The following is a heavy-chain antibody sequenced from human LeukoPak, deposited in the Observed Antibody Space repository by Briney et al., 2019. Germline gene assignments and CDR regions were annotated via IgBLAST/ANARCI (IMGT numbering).Heavy chain of an antibody. J-gene: IGHJ3*02. Sequence: GGSLRLSCAASGFTVSSNYMSWVRQAPGKGLEWVSVIYSGDNTYYADSVKGRFTISRDNAKNSLYLQMNSLRAEDTAVYYCARDPRGGAFDIWGQGTMVTVSS. CDR2: IYSGDNT. D-gene: IGHD3-10*01. CDR1: GFTVSSNY. V-gene: IGHV3-66*01. CDR3: ARDPRGGAFDI.